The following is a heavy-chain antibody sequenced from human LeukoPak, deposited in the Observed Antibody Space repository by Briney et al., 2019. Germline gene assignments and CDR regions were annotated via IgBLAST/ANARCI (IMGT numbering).Heavy chain of an antibody. Sequence: PGGSLRLSXAASGFTFSSYAMSWVRQAPGKGLEWVSALNYDGGSTYYAGSVKGRFTISRDNSQNTLYLQMNSLRADDTAVYYCAKTLTSGGSYHFDYWGQGALVTVSS. V-gene: IGHV3-23*01. CDR2: LNYDGGST. D-gene: IGHD1-26*01. CDR1: GFTFSSYA. J-gene: IGHJ4*02. CDR3: AKTLTSGGSYHFDY.